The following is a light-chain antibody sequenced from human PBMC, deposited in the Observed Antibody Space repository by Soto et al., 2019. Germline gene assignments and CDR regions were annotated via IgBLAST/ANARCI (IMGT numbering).Light chain of an antibody. J-gene: IGKJ1*01. Sequence: EIVLTQSPGTVSLSPGERATLSCRAGQSVSSSYLAWYQQKPGQAPRLLIYGASSRATGIPDRFSGSGSGTDFTLTISRLEPGDFAVYYCQQYGSSPPTFGQGTKVDIK. CDR1: QSVSSSY. CDR3: QQYGSSPPT. V-gene: IGKV3-20*01. CDR2: GAS.